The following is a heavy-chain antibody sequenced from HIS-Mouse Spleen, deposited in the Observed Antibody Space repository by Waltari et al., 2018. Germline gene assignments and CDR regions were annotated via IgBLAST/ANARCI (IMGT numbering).Heavy chain of an antibody. V-gene: IGHV4-39*07. CDR1: GGAISSSSYY. CDR3: AREIPYSSSWYDWYFDL. J-gene: IGHJ2*01. CDR2: FSYSGST. D-gene: IGHD6-13*01. Sequence: QLQLQESGPGLVKPSETLSLTCTVAGGAISSSSYYWGGIRQPPGKGLEGIGRFSYSGSTYNNPSLKSRVTISVDTSKNQFSLKLSSVTAADTAVYYCAREIPYSSSWYDWYFDLWGRGTLVTVSS.